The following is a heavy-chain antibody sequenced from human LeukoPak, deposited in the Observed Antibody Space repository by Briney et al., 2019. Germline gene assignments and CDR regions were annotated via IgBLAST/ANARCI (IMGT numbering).Heavy chain of an antibody. CDR3: ATTTVDDAFDI. D-gene: IGHD4-11*01. V-gene: IGHV4-59*01. Sequence: PSETLTLSCTVSGGSISSYYWSWIRQPPGKGLEWIGYIYYSGSTNYNPSLKSRVTISVDTSKNQFSLKLSSVTAADTAVYYCATTTVDDAFDIWGHGKTVTVSS. CDR2: IYYSGST. CDR1: GGSISSYY. J-gene: IGHJ3*02.